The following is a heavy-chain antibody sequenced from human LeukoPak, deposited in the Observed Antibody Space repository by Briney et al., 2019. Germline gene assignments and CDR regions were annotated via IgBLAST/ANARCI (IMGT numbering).Heavy chain of an antibody. J-gene: IGHJ4*02. Sequence: GGSLRLSCAASRFAFSGYGMTWVRQAPGKGLEWVSTITPSGATTYYADSVKGRFTISRDNTKNTLFLQVNSLRAEDTAIYYCVKRKDHQYFDYWGQGTLVTVSS. V-gene: IGHV3-23*01. CDR2: ITPSGATT. CDR1: RFAFSGYG. CDR3: VKRKDHQYFDY.